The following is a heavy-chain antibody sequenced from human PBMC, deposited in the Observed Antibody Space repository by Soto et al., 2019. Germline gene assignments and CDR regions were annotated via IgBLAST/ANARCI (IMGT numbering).Heavy chain of an antibody. D-gene: IGHD3-22*01. CDR1: GYSFTSYW. CDR2: IDPSDSYT. V-gene: IGHV5-10-1*01. Sequence: GESLKISCKGSGYSFTSYWISWVRQMPGKGLEWMGRIDPSDSYTNYSPSFQGHVTISADKSISTAYLQWSSLKASDTAMYYCARRGEHYDSSGYYRHDAFDIWGHGTMVTVSS. J-gene: IGHJ3*02. CDR3: ARRGEHYDSSGYYRHDAFDI.